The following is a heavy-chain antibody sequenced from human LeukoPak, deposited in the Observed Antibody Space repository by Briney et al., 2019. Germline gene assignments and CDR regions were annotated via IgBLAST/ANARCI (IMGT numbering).Heavy chain of an antibody. CDR1: GFTFSSYG. CDR2: LWYDGSNK. Sequence: GGSLRLSCAASGFTFSSYGMHWVRQAPGKGLEWVAVLWYDGSNKYYADSVKGRFTISRDNSKNTLYLQMNSLRAEDTAVYYCARDRGYYYDSSGSGYFDYWGQGTLVTVSS. J-gene: IGHJ4*02. D-gene: IGHD3-22*01. CDR3: ARDRGYYYDSSGSGYFDY. V-gene: IGHV3-33*01.